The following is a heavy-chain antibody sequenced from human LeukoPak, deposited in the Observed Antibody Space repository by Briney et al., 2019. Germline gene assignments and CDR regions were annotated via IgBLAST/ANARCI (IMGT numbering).Heavy chain of an antibody. CDR3: SVVAATRRVDY. D-gene: IGHD2-15*01. V-gene: IGHV1-8*03. Sequence: ASVKVSCKASGYTFTNYDINWVRQATGQGPEWIGWMNPNNGNKGFAQKFQGRVTISTDTSISTAYMELSSLRSEDTAVYYCSVVAATRRVDYWGQGTLVTVSS. CDR2: MNPNNGNK. J-gene: IGHJ4*02. CDR1: GYTFTNYD.